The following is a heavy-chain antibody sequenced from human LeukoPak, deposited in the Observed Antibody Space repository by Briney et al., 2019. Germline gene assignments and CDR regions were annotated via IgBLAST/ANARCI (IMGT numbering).Heavy chain of an antibody. V-gene: IGHV3-21*01. D-gene: IGHD3-9*01. CDR2: ISSSSSYI. CDR3: AREAPEYDILTGYYLRMDV. CDR1: GFTFRSYT. J-gene: IGHJ6*04. Sequence: GGSLRLSCAASGFTFRSYTMNWVRQAPGKGLEWVSSISSSSSYIYYADSVKGRFTISRDNAKNSLYLQMNSLRAEDTAVYYCAREAPEYDILTGYYLRMDVWGKGTTVTVSS.